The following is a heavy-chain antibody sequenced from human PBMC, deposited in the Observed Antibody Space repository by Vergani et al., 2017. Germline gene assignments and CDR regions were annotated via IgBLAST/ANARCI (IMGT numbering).Heavy chain of an antibody. J-gene: IGHJ5*02. D-gene: IGHD6-6*01. CDR2: IYYSGST. V-gene: IGHV4-59*01. Sequence: QVQLQESGPGLVKPSETLSLTCTVSGGSISSYYWSWIRQPPGKGLEWIGYIYYSGSTNYNPSLKSRVTISVDTSKNQFSLKLSPVTAADTAVYYFARGEQLEVWFAPWGQGTLVTVSS. CDR3: ARGEQLEVWFAP. CDR1: GGSISSYY.